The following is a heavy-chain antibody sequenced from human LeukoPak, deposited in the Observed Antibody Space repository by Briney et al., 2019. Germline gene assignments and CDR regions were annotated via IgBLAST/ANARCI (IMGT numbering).Heavy chain of an antibody. CDR2: ISYDGSNK. CDR1: GFTFSSYA. J-gene: IGHJ4*02. V-gene: IGHV3-30-3*01. Sequence: GRSLRLSCAASGFTFSSYAMHWVRQAPGKGLEWVAVISYDGSNKYYADSVKGRFTISRDNSKNTLYLQMNSLRAEDTAVYYCARVRKGIAVAGTLDYWGQGTLVTVSS. D-gene: IGHD6-19*01. CDR3: ARVRKGIAVAGTLDY.